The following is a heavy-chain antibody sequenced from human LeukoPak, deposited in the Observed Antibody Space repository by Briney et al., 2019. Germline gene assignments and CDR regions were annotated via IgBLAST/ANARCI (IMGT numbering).Heavy chain of an antibody. CDR3: ARESSGWSGYYYGMDV. V-gene: IGHV4-4*07. D-gene: IGHD6-19*01. CDR2: IYTSGST. CDR1: GGSIGSYY. J-gene: IGHJ6*02. Sequence: SETLSLTCPVSGGSIGSYYWSWIRQPAGKGLEWIGRIYTSGSTNYNPSLKSRVTMSVDTSKNQFSLKLSSVTAADTAVYYCARESSGWSGYYYGMDVWGQGTTVTVSS.